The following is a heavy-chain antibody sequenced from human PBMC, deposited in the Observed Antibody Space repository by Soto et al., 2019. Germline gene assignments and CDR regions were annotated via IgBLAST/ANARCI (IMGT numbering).Heavy chain of an antibody. CDR2: IIPIFGTA. D-gene: IGHD4-17*01. J-gene: IGHJ4*02. CDR3: ARGATVSDLDY. Sequence: ASVNVSCKSSGGTFSSYSISWVRQAPGQGLEWMGGIIPIFGTANYAQKFQGRVTITADESTSTAYMELSSLRSEDTAVYYCARGATVSDLDYWGQGTLVTVSS. V-gene: IGHV1-69*13. CDR1: GGTFSSYS.